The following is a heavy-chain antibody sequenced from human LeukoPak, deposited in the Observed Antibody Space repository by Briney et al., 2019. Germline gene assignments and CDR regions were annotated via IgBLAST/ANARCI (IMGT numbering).Heavy chain of an antibody. D-gene: IGHD1-26*01. J-gene: IGHJ3*02. CDR3: ARGRQNSGSYSDAFDI. CDR2: ISSSGSTI. V-gene: IGHV3-48*03. Sequence: PGGSLRLSCAASGFTFSSYEMNWVRQAPGKGLEWVSYISSSGSTIYYADSVKGRFTISRDNAKNSLYLQMNSLRAEDTAVYYCARGRQNSGSYSDAFDIWGQGTVVTVSS. CDR1: GFTFSSYE.